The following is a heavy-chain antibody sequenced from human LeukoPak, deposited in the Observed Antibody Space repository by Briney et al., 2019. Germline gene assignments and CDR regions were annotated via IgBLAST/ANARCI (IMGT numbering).Heavy chain of an antibody. J-gene: IGHJ4*02. CDR3: AKAQGAAAGTGLFDY. Sequence: PGGSLRLSCAASGFTVSSNYMSWVRQAPGKGLEWVSVIYSGGTTYYADSVKGRFTISRDNSKNTLYLQMNSLRGEDTAVYYCAKAQGAAAGTGLFDYWGQGTLVTVSS. V-gene: IGHV3-53*01. CDR1: GFTVSSNY. D-gene: IGHD6-13*01. CDR2: IYSGGTT.